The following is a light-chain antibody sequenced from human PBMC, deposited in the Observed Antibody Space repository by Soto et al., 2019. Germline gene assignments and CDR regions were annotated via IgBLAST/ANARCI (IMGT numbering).Light chain of an antibody. J-gene: IGKJ4*01. V-gene: IGKV3-11*01. CDR1: QSVSSY. CDR3: QQRSNWPPRT. Sequence: EIVLTQSPATLSLSPGERATLSCRASQSVSSYLAWYQQKPGQAPRLLIHDASNRATGSPARFSGSGSGTDFTLANSSLEPEDFAVYYCQQRSNWPPRTFGGGTKVEIK. CDR2: DAS.